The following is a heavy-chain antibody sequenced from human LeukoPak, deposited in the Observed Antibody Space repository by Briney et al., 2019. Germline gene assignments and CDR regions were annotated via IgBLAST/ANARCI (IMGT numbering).Heavy chain of an antibody. CDR1: GGAISSSSYY. J-gene: IGHJ6*03. D-gene: IGHD3-10*01. V-gene: IGHV4-39*01. CDR3: ARGFGELLIYYYYMDV. Sequence: SETLSLTCTVSGGAISSSSYYCGGIPQPPEKGLEWVVSIYYSGGTYYNPSLESRVTISVDTSKNQFSLKLSSVTAADTAVYYCARGFGELLIYYYYMDVWGKGTTVTVSS. CDR2: IYYSGGT.